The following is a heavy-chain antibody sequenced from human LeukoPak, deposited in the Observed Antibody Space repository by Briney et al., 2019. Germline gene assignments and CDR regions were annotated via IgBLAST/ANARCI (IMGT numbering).Heavy chain of an antibody. Sequence: GGSLRLSCAASGFTVSSNYMTWVRQAPGKGLEWVSVIYTGGSTYYADSVKGRFTISRDNSKNTLYLQMNSLRAEDTAVYYCARSSPGFPGGRDYFDYWGQGTLVTVSS. D-gene: IGHD4-23*01. CDR2: IYTGGST. CDR3: ARSSPGFPGGRDYFDY. CDR1: GFTVSSNY. V-gene: IGHV3-53*01. J-gene: IGHJ4*02.